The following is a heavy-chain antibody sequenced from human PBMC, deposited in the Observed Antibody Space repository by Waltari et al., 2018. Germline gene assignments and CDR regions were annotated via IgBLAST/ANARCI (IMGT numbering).Heavy chain of an antibody. CDR2: IYHSGST. CDR1: GYSISSGYY. CDR3: AREGSGTRGYRYYYMDV. D-gene: IGHD3-10*01. Sequence: QVQLQESGPGLVKPSETLSLTCAVSGYSISSGYYWGWIRQPPGKGLEWIGSIYHSGSTYYNPSLKSRVTISVDTSKNQFSLKLSSVTAADTAVYYCAREGSGTRGYRYYYMDVWGKGTTVTVSS. J-gene: IGHJ6*03. V-gene: IGHV4-38-2*02.